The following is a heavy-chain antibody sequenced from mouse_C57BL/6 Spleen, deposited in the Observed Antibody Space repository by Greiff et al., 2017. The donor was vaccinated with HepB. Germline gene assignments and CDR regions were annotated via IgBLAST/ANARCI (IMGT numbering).Heavy chain of an antibody. V-gene: IGHV1-26*01. Sequence: EVQLQQSGPELVKPGASVKISCKASGYTFTDYYMNWVKQSHGKSLEWIGDINPNNGGTSYNQKFKGKATLTVDKSSSTAYMELRSLTSEDSAVYYCARDREWLLRSWFAYWGQGTLVTVSA. J-gene: IGHJ3*01. CDR1: GYTFTDYY. D-gene: IGHD2-3*01. CDR3: ARDREWLLRSWFAY. CDR2: INPNNGGT.